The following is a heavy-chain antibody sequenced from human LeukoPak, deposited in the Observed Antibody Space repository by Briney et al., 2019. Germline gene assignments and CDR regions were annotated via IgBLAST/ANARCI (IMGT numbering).Heavy chain of an antibody. Sequence: ASVKVSCKASGYTFTDYYMHWVRQAPGQGLEWMGWINPDSGGTNYAQEFQGRVTMTRDTSIRTAYMELSRLRSDDTAVYYCARDLSIASVSSNNYWGQGTLVTVSS. CDR2: INPDSGGT. CDR3: ARDLSIASVSSNNY. D-gene: IGHD6-13*01. CDR1: GYTFTDYY. V-gene: IGHV1-2*02. J-gene: IGHJ4*02.